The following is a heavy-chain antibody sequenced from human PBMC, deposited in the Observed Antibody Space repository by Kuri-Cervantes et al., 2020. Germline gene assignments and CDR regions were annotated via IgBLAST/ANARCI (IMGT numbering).Heavy chain of an antibody. Sequence: LSLTCAASGFTFSSYSMNWVRQAPGKGLEWVSSISSSSSYIYYADSVKGRFTISRDNAKNSLYLQMNSLRAEDTALYYCAKAKYSSGWYYFDYWGQGTLVTVSS. J-gene: IGHJ4*02. V-gene: IGHV3-21*04. D-gene: IGHD6-19*01. CDR2: ISSSSSYI. CDR3: AKAKYSSGWYYFDY. CDR1: GFTFSSYS.